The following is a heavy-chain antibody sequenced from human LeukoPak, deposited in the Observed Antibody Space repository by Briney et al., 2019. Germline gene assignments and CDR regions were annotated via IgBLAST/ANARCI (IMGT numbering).Heavy chain of an antibody. Sequence: GESLKISCKASGYTFTNYWIGWVRHTPGKGLEWMGIILPGDSDTRYRTSFQGQVTMSVDQSTSTAYLRWTSLKASDTAIYYCARHAGYCTGGKCYSFYYFDYWGQGTLVTVSS. D-gene: IGHD2-15*01. CDR1: GYTFTNYW. CDR2: ILPGDSDT. CDR3: ARHAGYCTGGKCYSFYYFDY. V-gene: IGHV5-51*01. J-gene: IGHJ4*02.